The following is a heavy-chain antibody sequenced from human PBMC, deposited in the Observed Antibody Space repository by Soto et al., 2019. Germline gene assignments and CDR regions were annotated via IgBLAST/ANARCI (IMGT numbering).Heavy chain of an antibody. CDR2: TYYRSNWWH. J-gene: IGHJ4*02. Sequence: QVHLQQSGPGLVKPSQTLSLTCAISGDSVSSNTAAWNWIRSSPSRGLEWLGRTYYRSNWWHDYAVSVKSRITVNPDTSKNHFSLQLNSVTPDDTAVYYCARGVAGSGFDLWGQGTLVTVSS. CDR1: GDSVSSNTAA. D-gene: IGHD6-19*01. V-gene: IGHV6-1*01. CDR3: ARGVAGSGFDL.